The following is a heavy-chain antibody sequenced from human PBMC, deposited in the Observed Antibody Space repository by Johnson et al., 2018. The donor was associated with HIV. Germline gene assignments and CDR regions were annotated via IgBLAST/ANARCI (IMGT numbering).Heavy chain of an antibody. CDR3: TRDPDGITGTRMGIRAFDI. D-gene: IGHD1-7*01. V-gene: IGHV3-20*04. CDR2: LNWNGGYAT. J-gene: IGHJ3*02. CDR1: GFTFDDYG. Sequence: VQLVESGGGVVRPGGSLRLSCAVSGFTFDDYGMNWVRQAPGKGLEWVSGLNWNGGYATTYAASVKGRFPIPRDDSKNTAYLQMNSLKTEDTAVYYCTRDPDGITGTRMGIRAFDIWGPGTMVTVSS.